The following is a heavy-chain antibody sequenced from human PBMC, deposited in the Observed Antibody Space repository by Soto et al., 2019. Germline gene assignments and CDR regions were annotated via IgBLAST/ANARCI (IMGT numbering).Heavy chain of an antibody. D-gene: IGHD6-6*01. V-gene: IGHV2-5*02. J-gene: IGHJ4*02. CDR3: AHNSANIAADT. CDR1: GFSLSTSGVA. Sequence: QITLKESGPTLVKPTQTLTLTCTFSGFSLSTSGVAVGWMRQPPGKALEWLALIYWDDDKRYNPSLKSRLTITKDTSKNQVVLTMTNMDPVDTATYYCAHNSANIAADTWGQGTLVIVSS. CDR2: IYWDDDK.